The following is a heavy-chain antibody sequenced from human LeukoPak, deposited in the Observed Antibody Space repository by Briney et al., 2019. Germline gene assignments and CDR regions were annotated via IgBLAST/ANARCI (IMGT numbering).Heavy chain of an antibody. J-gene: IGHJ4*02. CDR3: AKDREDTAMFYGFDY. V-gene: IGHV3-30*02. Sequence: GGSLRLSCAASGFTFDDYAMHWVRQAPGKGLEWVAFIRYDGSNKYYADSVKGRFTISRDNSKNTLYLQMNSLRAEDTAVYYCAKDREDTAMFYGFDYWGQGTLVTVSS. D-gene: IGHD5-18*01. CDR1: GFTFDDYA. CDR2: IRYDGSNK.